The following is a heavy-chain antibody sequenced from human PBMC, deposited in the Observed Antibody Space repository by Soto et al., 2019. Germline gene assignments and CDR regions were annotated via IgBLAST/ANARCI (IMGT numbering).Heavy chain of an antibody. V-gene: IGHV5-10-1*01. CDR1: GYSFTSYW. CDR3: ARISSGWYSGRYYYYGMDV. D-gene: IGHD6-19*01. CDR2: IDPSDSYT. J-gene: IGHJ6*02. Sequence: PGESLKISCKGSGYSFTSYWISWVRQMPGKGLEWMGRIDPSDSYTNYSPSFQGHVTISADKSISTAYLQWSSLKASDTAMYYCARISSGWYSGRYYYYGMDVWGQGATVTVSS.